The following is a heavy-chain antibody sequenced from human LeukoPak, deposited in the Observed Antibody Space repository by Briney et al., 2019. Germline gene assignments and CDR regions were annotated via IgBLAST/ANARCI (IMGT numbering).Heavy chain of an antibody. D-gene: IGHD3-22*01. CDR1: GGSLSSGGYY. CDR2: IYHSGST. CDR3: ARDSDDSSGYYPRDAFDI. V-gene: IGHV4-30-2*01. J-gene: IGHJ3*02. Sequence: SETLSLTCTVSGGSLSSGGYYWSWIRQPPGKGLEWIGYIYHSGSTYYNPSLKSRVTISVDRSKNQFSLKLSSVTAADTAVYYCARDSDDSSGYYPRDAFDIWGQGTMVTVSS.